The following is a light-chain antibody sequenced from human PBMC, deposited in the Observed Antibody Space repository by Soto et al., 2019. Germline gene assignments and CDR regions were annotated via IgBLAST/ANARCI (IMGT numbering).Light chain of an antibody. CDR3: QQYGSSRFT. Sequence: EIVLTQSPGTLSLSPGERATLSCRASQSVSSSYLAWYQQKPGQAPRLLIYGASSRATGIPDRFSGSGSGTDFTLTISSLEPEDFAVYYGQQYGSSRFTFGPGTKVDI. V-gene: IGKV3-20*01. J-gene: IGKJ3*01. CDR1: QSVSSSY. CDR2: GAS.